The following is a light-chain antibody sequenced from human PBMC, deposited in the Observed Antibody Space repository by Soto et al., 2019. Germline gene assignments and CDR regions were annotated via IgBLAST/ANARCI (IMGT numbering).Light chain of an antibody. CDR2: GNN. CDR3: QSYDSSLSGVV. Sequence: QSALTQPASVSGSPGQSITISCTGTSSDVGGYNYVSWYQQHPGKAPKLIIYGNNIRPSGVPDRFSGSKSDTSASLAITGLQAEDEADYYCQSYDSSLSGVVFGGGTKLTVL. J-gene: IGLJ2*01. CDR1: SSDVGGYNY. V-gene: IGLV2-14*01.